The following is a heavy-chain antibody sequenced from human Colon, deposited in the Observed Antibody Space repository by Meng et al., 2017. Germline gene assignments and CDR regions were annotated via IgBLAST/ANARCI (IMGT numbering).Heavy chain of an antibody. J-gene: IGHJ4*02. V-gene: IGHV2-5*01. CDR1: GFSLHTFRVG. CDR2: IYWNDDK. Sequence: SGPTLVKPTQTLTLTCTFSGFSLHTFRVGVVWVRQPPGKALEWLAFIYWNDDKRFTPSLKNRLFITKDTSKNLVVLTVANMDSVDTATYYCAHRHGESTWDSGSFDYWGQGALVTVSS. CDR3: AHRHGESTWDSGSFDY. D-gene: IGHD3-10*01.